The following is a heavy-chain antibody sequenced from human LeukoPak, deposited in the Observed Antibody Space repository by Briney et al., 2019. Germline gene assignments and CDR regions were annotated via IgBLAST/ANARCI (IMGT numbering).Heavy chain of an antibody. Sequence: GGSLRLSCAASGFTFSSYWMSWVRQAPGKGLEWVANIKQDESEKYYLDSVKGRFTISRDNAKNTLYLQMNSLRAEDTAVYYCARGGYSGYDYFYFDYWGQGTLVTVSS. J-gene: IGHJ4*02. CDR3: ARGGYSGYDYFYFDY. CDR2: IKQDESEK. CDR1: GFTFSSYW. D-gene: IGHD5-12*01. V-gene: IGHV3-7*01.